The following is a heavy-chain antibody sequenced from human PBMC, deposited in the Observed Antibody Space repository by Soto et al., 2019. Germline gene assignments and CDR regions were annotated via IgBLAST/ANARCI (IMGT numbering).Heavy chain of an antibody. CDR1: GYSISSGYY. CDR3: ARDDDYVWGSYRYNWFDP. CDR2: IYHSGST. Sequence: PSETLSLTCAVSGYSISSGYYWGWVRQPPGKGLEWIGSIYHSGSTYYNPSLKSRVTISVDTSKNQFSLKLSSVTAADTAVYYCARDDDYVWGSYRYNWFDPWGQGTLVTVSS. V-gene: IGHV4-38-2*02. J-gene: IGHJ5*02. D-gene: IGHD3-16*02.